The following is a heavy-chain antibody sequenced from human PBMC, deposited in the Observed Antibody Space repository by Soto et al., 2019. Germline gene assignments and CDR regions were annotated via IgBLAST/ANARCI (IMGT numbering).Heavy chain of an antibody. D-gene: IGHD3-22*01. CDR1: GFTFSSYW. Sequence: LRLSCAASGFTFSSYWMSWVRQAPGKGLEWVANIKQDGSEKYYVDSVKGRFTISRDNAKNSLYLQMNSLRAEDTAVYYCARERWLAVNSGPHDTGDYYGMDVWGQGTTVTVSS. V-gene: IGHV3-7*03. CDR3: ARERWLAVNSGPHDTGDYYGMDV. CDR2: IKQDGSEK. J-gene: IGHJ6*02.